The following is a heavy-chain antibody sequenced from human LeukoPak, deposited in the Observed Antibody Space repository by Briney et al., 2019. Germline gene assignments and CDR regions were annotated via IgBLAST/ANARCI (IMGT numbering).Heavy chain of an antibody. V-gene: IGHV3-21*01. J-gene: IGHJ3*02. CDR3: AREGPNVPMVRGVIIGAFDI. D-gene: IGHD3-10*01. CDR2: ISSSSSYI. CDR1: GFTFDDFA. Sequence: PGRSLRLFCAASGFTFDDFAMHWVRQAPGKGLEWVSSISSSSSYIYYADSVKGRFTISRDNAKNSLYLQMNSLRAEDTAVYYCAREGPNVPMVRGVIIGAFDIWSQGTMVTVSS.